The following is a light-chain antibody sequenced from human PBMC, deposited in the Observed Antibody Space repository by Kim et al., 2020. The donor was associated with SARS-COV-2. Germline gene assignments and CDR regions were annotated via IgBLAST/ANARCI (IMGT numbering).Light chain of an antibody. Sequence: SSELTQDPAVSVALGQTVRITCQRDSLRSYYASWYQQKPGQAPVLVIYGKNNRPSGIPDRFSGSSSGNTTSLTITGAQAEDEADYYCNSRDSSGNHRWVF. CDR1: SLRSYY. V-gene: IGLV3-19*01. CDR2: GKN. J-gene: IGLJ3*02. CDR3: NSRDSSGNHRWV.